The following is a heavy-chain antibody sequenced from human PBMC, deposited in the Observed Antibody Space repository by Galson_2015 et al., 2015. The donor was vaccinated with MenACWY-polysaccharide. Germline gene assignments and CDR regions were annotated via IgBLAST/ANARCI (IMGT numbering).Heavy chain of an antibody. J-gene: IGHJ5*02. V-gene: IGHV4-31*11. Sequence: TLSLTCAVSGASITSGGYFWSWIRQHPGKGLEWIASISFDGGPYYNPSLKSRATISADTPNNQFSLKLNSVTAADTAVYYCARGGRAVSNRNWFDPWGQGTLVTVSS. CDR1: GASITSGGYF. D-gene: IGHD3-16*01. CDR2: ISFDGGP. CDR3: ARGGRAVSNRNWFDP.